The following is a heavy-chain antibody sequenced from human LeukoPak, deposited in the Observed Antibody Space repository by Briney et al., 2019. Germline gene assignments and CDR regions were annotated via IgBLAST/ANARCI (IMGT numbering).Heavy chain of an antibody. CDR3: VREIGNSGNYD. CDR1: GFTFSSYW. J-gene: IGHJ4*02. Sequence: PGGSLRLSCAASGFTFSSYWMSWVRQAPGKGLEWVANIKQDGSEKYYVDSVKGRFIISRDNAKNSLYLQMNSLRAEDTALYYCVREIGNSGNYDWGQGTLVTVSS. CDR2: IKQDGSEK. V-gene: IGHV3-7*03. D-gene: IGHD1-26*01.